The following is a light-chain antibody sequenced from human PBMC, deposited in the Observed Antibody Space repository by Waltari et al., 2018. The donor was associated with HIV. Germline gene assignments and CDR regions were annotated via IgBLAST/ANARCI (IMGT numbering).Light chain of an antibody. CDR1: TGPVRSGHF. CDR2: SST. V-gene: IGLV7-43*01. CDR3: MLFFRTSYL. J-gene: IGLJ2*01. Sequence: QSVVTQEPSITVSPGGTVTLTCSSATGPVRSGHFVNWFQQKPGQPPRPLIYSSTRRHPLTPERFSASLVGDRAALTLSNVWPEDQADYYCMLFFRTSYLFGGGTRVTVL.